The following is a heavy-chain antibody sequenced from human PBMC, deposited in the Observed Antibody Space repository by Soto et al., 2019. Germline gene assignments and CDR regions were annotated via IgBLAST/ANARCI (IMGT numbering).Heavy chain of an antibody. CDR2: IDPSDSYT. J-gene: IGHJ4*02. CDR3: ARASYCGGDCYKNPFDY. V-gene: IGHV5-10-1*01. D-gene: IGHD2-21*02. Sequence: PGESLKISCEGSGYSFTSYWISWVRQMPGKGLEWMGRIDPSDSYTTYSPSFQGHVTISADKSISTAYLQWSSLKASDTAMYYCARASYCGGDCYKNPFDYWGQGTLVTVS. CDR1: GYSFTSYW.